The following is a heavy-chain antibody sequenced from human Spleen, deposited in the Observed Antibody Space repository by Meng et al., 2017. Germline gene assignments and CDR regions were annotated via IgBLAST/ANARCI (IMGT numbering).Heavy chain of an antibody. Sequence: EVQLVESGGGLVKPGGSLRLSCAASGFTFSSYSMNGVRQAPGKGLEWVASISSSTTYADSVKGRFTISRDNAKNSLYLQMNSLRVEDTAMYYCARGRVVVTAAPSDYWGQGTLVTVSS. V-gene: IGHV3-21*01. D-gene: IGHD2-15*01. J-gene: IGHJ4*02. CDR3: ARGRVVVTAAPSDY. CDR1: GFTFSSYS. CDR2: ISSSTT.